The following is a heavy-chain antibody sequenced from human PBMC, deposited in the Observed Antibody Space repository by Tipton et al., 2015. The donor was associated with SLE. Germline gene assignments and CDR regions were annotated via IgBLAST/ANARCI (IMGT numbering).Heavy chain of an antibody. Sequence: TLSLTCTVSGGSISRGGYIWSWIRQPPGKGLEWIGYIYHSGSTNYNPSLKSRVTISVDTSKNQFSLKLSSVTAADTAVYYCARDRDYFYDSSGFDYWGQGTLVTISS. CDR3: ARDRDYFYDSSGFDY. V-gene: IGHV4-30-2*01. CDR2: IYHSGST. J-gene: IGHJ4*02. CDR1: GGSISRGGYI. D-gene: IGHD3-22*01.